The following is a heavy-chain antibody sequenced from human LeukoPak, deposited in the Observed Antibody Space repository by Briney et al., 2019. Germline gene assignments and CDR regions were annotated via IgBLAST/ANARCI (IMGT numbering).Heavy chain of an antibody. J-gene: IGHJ3*02. CDR3: AKTREAYTTPGDGAFDI. D-gene: IGHD1-26*01. CDR2: ISSSSSYI. V-gene: IGHV3-21*04. CDR1: GFTFSSYS. Sequence: YPGGSLRLSCAASGFTFSSYSMNWVRQAPGKGLEWVSSISSSSSYIYYADSVKGRFTISRDNAKNSLYLQMNSLRAEDMALYYCAKTREAYTTPGDGAFDIWGQGTMVTVSS.